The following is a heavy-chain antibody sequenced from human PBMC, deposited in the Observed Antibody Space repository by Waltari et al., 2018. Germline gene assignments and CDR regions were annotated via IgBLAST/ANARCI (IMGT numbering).Heavy chain of an antibody. CDR3: ASSREYSSSLD. Sequence: EVQLVESGGGLVKPGGSLRLSCAASGFTFSSYSMNWVRQAPGKGLEWVSPIGIIGSYIYYAGSAKGRFPISRHNAKNSRYLQMNSLRAEDTAVYYCASSREYSSSLDWGQGTLVTVSS. CDR1: GFTFSSYS. V-gene: IGHV3-21*01. CDR2: IGIIGSYI. D-gene: IGHD6-6*01. J-gene: IGHJ4*02.